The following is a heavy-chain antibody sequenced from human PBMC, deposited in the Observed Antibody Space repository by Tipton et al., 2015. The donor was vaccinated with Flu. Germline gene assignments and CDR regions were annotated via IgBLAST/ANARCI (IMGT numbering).Heavy chain of an antibody. CDR2: IYPSGNT. Sequence: TLSLTCTVSGGSLSSYFWSWIRQPAGKGLEWIGRIYPSGNTNYNPSLQRRVTMSVDTSRNQFSLSLTSVTAADAAIYYCARSGSYHHYYFDLWGRGTLVSVSS. CDR1: GGSLSSYF. J-gene: IGHJ2*01. CDR3: ARSGSYHHYYFDL. D-gene: IGHD1-26*01. V-gene: IGHV4-4*07.